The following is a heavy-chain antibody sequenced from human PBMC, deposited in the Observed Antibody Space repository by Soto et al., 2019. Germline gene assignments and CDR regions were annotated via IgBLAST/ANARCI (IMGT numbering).Heavy chain of an antibody. Sequence: ASVKVSCKASGGTFSSYAISWARQAPGQGLEWMGGIIPIFGTANYAQKFQGRVTITADESTSTAYMELSSLRSEDTAVYYCASNEAAAGTGYYYYGMDVWGQGTTVTVSS. CDR2: IIPIFGTA. D-gene: IGHD6-13*01. J-gene: IGHJ6*02. CDR1: GGTFSSYA. CDR3: ASNEAAAGTGYYYYGMDV. V-gene: IGHV1-69*13.